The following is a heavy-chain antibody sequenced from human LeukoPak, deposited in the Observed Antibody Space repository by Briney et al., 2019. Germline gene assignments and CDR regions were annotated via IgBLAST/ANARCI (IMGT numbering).Heavy chain of an antibody. D-gene: IGHD5-18*01. Sequence: GGSLSLSCAVSGFPLTIACVRGVPRARGKGREGGGRIRSKTDGGTRDYAAPAIGRFPISRHDSKNTLYMQMNSLKTEDKAVYYCTTFGYSYGRHWGKGTLVTVSS. V-gene: IGHV3-15*01. CDR3: TTFGYSYGRH. J-gene: IGHJ4*02. CDR1: GFPLTIAC. CDR2: IRSKTDGGTR.